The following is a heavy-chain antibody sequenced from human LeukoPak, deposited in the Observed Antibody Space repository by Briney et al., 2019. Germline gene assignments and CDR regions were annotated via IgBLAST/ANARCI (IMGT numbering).Heavy chain of an antibody. Sequence: GGSLRLSCAASGFTFSSYWMSWVRQAPGKGLEWVANIKQDGSEKYYLDSVKGRFTISRDNAKNSLYLQMNSLRAEDTAVYYCARDRERAGSGPFDYWGQGTLVTVSS. CDR3: ARDRERAGSGPFDY. CDR1: GFTFSSYW. CDR2: IKQDGSEK. V-gene: IGHV3-7*01. D-gene: IGHD3-3*01. J-gene: IGHJ4*02.